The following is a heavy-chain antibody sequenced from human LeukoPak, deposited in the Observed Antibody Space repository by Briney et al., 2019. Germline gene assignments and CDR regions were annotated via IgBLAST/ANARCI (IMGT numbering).Heavy chain of an antibody. D-gene: IGHD2-15*01. J-gene: IGHJ4*02. Sequence: GGSLRLSCAASGFTVSSNYMSWVRQAPGKGLEWVSVIYSGGSTYYADSVKGRFTISRDNSKNTLYLQMNSLRAEDTAVYYCARDVSCSGGSCYLLALGHWGQGTLVTVSS. CDR1: GFTVSSNY. CDR3: ARDVSCSGGSCYLLALGH. CDR2: IYSGGST. V-gene: IGHV3-66*01.